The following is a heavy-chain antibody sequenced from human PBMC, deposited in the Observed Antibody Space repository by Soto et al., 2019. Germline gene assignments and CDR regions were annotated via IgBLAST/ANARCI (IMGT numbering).Heavy chain of an antibody. J-gene: IGHJ5*02. CDR3: AKDINTGTWHWGAGS. CDR2: VSDDDSKR. D-gene: IGHD3-16*01. CDR1: GFSFSSYG. Sequence: QVQLVESGGGVVQPGRSLRLSCAASGFSFSSYGMHWVRQAPGKGLEWVACVSDDDSKRYHIDSVKGRFTISRVHSKNTLYLEMNGLRAEDTAVYYCAKDINTGTWHWGAGSWGQGTLVTVSS. V-gene: IGHV3-30*18.